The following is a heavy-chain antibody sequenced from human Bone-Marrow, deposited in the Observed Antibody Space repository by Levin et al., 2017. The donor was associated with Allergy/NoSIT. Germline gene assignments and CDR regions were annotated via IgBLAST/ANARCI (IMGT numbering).Heavy chain of an antibody. CDR2: IYADGVRR. D-gene: IGHD3-9*01. CDR1: GFSVSNHG. Sequence: QAGESLKISCAASGFSVSNHGIDWVRHSPGRGLEWVSVIYADGVRRYYAESLRGRFSISRDTSENTVDLQINNVRDEDTGVYYCVRERYDRSDVYSSLSLDVWGQGTTVTVS. J-gene: IGHJ6*02. V-gene: IGHV3-33*01. CDR3: VRERYDRSDVYSSLSLDV.